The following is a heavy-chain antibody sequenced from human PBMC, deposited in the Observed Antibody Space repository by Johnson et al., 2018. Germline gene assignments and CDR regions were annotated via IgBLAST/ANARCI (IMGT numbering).Heavy chain of an antibody. Sequence: VQLVQSGGGLVKPGGSLRLSCAASAFSFSIHTMSWVRQAPGKGLEWVSSITSNSNYIYYADSVKGRFTVSRDAAKSSLFLQMNSLRVEDTAVFFCVRGLGTASDYWGRGTLVTVSS. CDR2: ITSNSNYI. CDR1: AFSFSIHT. J-gene: IGHJ4*02. D-gene: IGHD2-21*02. V-gene: IGHV3-21*01. CDR3: VRGLGTASDY.